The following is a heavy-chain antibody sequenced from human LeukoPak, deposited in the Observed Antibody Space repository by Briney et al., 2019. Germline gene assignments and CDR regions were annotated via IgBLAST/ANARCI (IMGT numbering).Heavy chain of an antibody. CDR1: GFTFDDYA. D-gene: IGHD5-18*01. Sequence: GGSLRLSCAAPGFTFDDYAMHWVRQAPGKGLEWVSGISWNSGSIGYADSVKGRFTISRDNAKNSPYLQMNSLRAEDTALYYCAKGVWGYSYGSYFDYWGQGTLVTVSS. CDR3: AKGVWGYSYGSYFDY. J-gene: IGHJ4*02. V-gene: IGHV3-9*01. CDR2: ISWNSGSI.